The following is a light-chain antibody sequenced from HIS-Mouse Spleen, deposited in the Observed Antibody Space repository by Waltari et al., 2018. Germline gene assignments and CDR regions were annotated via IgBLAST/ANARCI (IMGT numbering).Light chain of an antibody. CDR2: RNN. V-gene: IGLV1-47*01. J-gene: IGLJ3*02. CDR1: SPTIGSNY. Sequence: QSVLTQPPSASGTPGQRVTISCSGSSPTIGSNYVYCYQQLPGTAPKLLIYRNNQRPSGVPDRFSGSKSGTSASLAISGLRSEDEADYYCAAWDDSLSGPVFGGGTKLTVL. CDR3: AAWDDSLSGPV.